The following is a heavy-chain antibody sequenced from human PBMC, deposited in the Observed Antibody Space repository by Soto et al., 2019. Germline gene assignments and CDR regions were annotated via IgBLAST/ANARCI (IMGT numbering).Heavy chain of an antibody. J-gene: IGHJ6*02. CDR1: GYTFTSYG. D-gene: IGHD3-10*01. V-gene: IGHV1-18*01. CDR2: ISAYNGNT. Sequence: ASVKVSCKASGYTFTSYGISWVRQAPGQGLEWMGWISAYNGNTNYAQKLQGRVTMTTDTSTSTVYMELRSLRSDDTAVYYCARDSGHVIPGGYYYCYGMDVWGQGTTVTVSS. CDR3: ARDSGHVIPGGYYYCYGMDV.